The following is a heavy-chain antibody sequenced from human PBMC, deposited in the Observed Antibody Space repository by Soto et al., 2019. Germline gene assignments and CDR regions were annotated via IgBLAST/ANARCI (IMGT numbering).Heavy chain of an antibody. CDR3: ARGLDIVATMPLY. V-gene: IGHV1-46*01. CDR2: INPSGGST. J-gene: IGHJ4*02. D-gene: IGHD5-12*01. CDR1: GYTFTNYY. Sequence: ASVKVSCKASGYTFTNYYMHWVRQAPGQGLEWMGIINPSGGSTSYAQKFQGRVTMTRDTSTSTAYMELRSLRSDDTAVYYCARGLDIVATMPLYWGQGTLVTVSS.